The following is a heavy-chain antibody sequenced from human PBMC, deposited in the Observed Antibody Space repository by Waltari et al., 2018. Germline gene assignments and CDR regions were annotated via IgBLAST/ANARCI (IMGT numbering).Heavy chain of an antibody. CDR3: ARGRIMYYDFWSGSFFDY. V-gene: IGHV4-59*08. CDR1: GGSISRYY. D-gene: IGHD3-3*01. J-gene: IGHJ4*02. Sequence: QVQLQESGPGLVKPSETLSLTCTVSGGSISRYYWSWIRQPPGRGLEWIGYIYYSGSTNYNPSLKSRVTISVDTSKNQFSLKLSSVTAADTAVYYCARGRIMYYDFWSGSFFDYWGQGTLVTVSS. CDR2: IYYSGST.